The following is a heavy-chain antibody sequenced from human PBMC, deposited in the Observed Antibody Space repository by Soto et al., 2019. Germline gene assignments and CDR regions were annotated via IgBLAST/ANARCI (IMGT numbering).Heavy chain of an antibody. Sequence: ASVKVTCKASGYTFTSYGINWVRQAPGRGLEWMGWINPGNGNTKYSQQFQGRVIIDRDTSASTAYMELSSLRSEDTAVYYCARGGYFDSSNYLAYWGLGTLVTVS. V-gene: IGHV1-3*01. J-gene: IGHJ4*02. CDR1: GYTFTSYG. CDR2: INPGNGNT. D-gene: IGHD3-22*01. CDR3: ARGGYFDSSNYLAY.